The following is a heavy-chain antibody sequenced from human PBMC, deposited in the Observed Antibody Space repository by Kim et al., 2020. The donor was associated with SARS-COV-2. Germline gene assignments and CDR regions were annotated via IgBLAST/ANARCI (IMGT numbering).Heavy chain of an antibody. V-gene: IGHV4-39*01. CDR1: GGSISSSSYY. D-gene: IGHD5-18*01. CDR3: ARLGGIQLWFDNNWFDP. J-gene: IGHJ5*02. CDR2: IYYSGST. Sequence: SETLSLTCTVSGGSISSSSYYWGWIRQPPGKGLEWIGSIYYSGSTYYNPSLKSRVTISVDTSKNQFSLKLSSVTAADTAVYYCARLGGIQLWFDNNWFDPWGQGTLVTVSS.